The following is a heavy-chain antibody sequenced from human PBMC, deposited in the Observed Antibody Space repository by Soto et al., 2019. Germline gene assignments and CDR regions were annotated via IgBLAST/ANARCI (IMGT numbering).Heavy chain of an antibody. J-gene: IGHJ3*02. D-gene: IGHD2-15*01. CDR3: ARGSGPNDAFDI. Sequence: QVQLQESGPGLVKPSETLSLTCTVSGGSVSSGSYYWSWIRQPPGKGLEWIGYIYYSGSTNYNPSLKSRVTISVDTYKTQFSLKLSSVTAADTAVYYCARGSGPNDAFDIWGQGTMVTVSS. CDR1: GGSVSSGSYY. CDR2: IYYSGST. V-gene: IGHV4-61*01.